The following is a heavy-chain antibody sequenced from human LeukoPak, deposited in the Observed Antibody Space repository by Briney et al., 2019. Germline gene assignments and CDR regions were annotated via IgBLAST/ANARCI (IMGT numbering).Heavy chain of an antibody. V-gene: IGHV5-51*01. Sequence: GESLKISCKGSGYSFTSYWIGWVRQMPGKGLEWMGIIYPGDSDTKYSPSFQGQVTISADKSISTAYLQWSSLKASDTAMYYCARRVTMVRGGHDAFDIWGQGTMVTVSS. CDR2: IYPGDSDT. J-gene: IGHJ3*02. D-gene: IGHD3-10*01. CDR3: ARRVTMVRGGHDAFDI. CDR1: GYSFTSYW.